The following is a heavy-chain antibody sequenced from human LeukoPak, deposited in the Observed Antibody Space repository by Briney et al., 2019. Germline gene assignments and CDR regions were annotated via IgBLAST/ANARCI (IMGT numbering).Heavy chain of an antibody. CDR2: IYYSGST. J-gene: IGHJ5*02. D-gene: IGHD3-10*01. CDR1: GGSISSGGYY. Sequence: SETLSLTCTVSGGSISSGGYYWSWIRQHPGKCLEWIGYIYYSGSTYYNPSLKSRVTISVDTSKNQFSLKLSSVTAADTAVYYCARDGYGSGSYYSPSAFDPWGQGTLVTVSS. CDR3: ARDGYGSGSYYSPSAFDP. V-gene: IGHV4-31*03.